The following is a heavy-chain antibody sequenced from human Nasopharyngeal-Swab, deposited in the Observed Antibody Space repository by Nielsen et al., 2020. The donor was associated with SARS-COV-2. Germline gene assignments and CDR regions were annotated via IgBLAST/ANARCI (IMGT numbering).Heavy chain of an antibody. CDR2: ISYDGSNK. D-gene: IGHD4-23*01. CDR3: DGGWRLTVVTYFDY. CDR1: GFTFSSYA. Sequence: GESLKISCAASGFTFSSYAMHWVRQAPGKGLEWVAVISYDGSNKYYADSVKGRFTISSDSSKYTLYLEMNILRAEDTAGYYCDGGWRLTVVTYFDYGGQGTLVTVSA. J-gene: IGHJ4*02. V-gene: IGHV3-30-3*01.